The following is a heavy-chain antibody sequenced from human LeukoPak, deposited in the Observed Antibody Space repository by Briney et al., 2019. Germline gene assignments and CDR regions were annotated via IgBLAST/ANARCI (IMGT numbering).Heavy chain of an antibody. CDR3: ARKNSYGPGGRDV. V-gene: IGHV3-33*01. CDR1: GFTFSSYG. J-gene: IGHJ6*01. CDR2: IWYDGSNK. Sequence: GRSLRLSCAASGFTFSSYGMHWVRQAPGKGLEWVAVIWYDGSNKYYADSVKGRFTISRDNSKNTLYLQMNSLRAEDTAVYYCARKNSYGPGGRDVWGQGTTVTVSS. D-gene: IGHD5-18*01.